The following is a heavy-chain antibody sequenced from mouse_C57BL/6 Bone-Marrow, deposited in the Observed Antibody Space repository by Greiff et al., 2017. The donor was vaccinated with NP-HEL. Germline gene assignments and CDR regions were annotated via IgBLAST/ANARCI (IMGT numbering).Heavy chain of an antibody. J-gene: IGHJ2*01. CDR2: IDPEDGDT. D-gene: IGHD4-1*01. CDR3: TARRTGIDY. Sequence: ESGAELVRPGASVKLSCTASGFNIKDYYMHWVKQRPEQGLEWIGRIDPEDGDTEYAPKFQGKATMTVDTSSNTAYLQLSSLTSEDPAVYYCTARRTGIDYWGQGTTLTVSS. CDR1: GFNIKDYY. V-gene: IGHV14-1*01.